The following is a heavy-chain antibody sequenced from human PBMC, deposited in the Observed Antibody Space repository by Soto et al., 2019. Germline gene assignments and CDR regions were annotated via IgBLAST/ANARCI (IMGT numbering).Heavy chain of an antibody. D-gene: IGHD4-17*01. V-gene: IGHV1-18*01. J-gene: IGHJ5*02. CDR3: ARDPHTYGDYGNNWFDP. Sequence: ASVKVSCKASGYTFTNYGFSWVRQAPGQGLEWMGWISPYNGNTNYAQKFQGRLTMTTDTSTSTAYMELRSLTSDDTAIYYCARDPHTYGDYGNNWFDPWGQGTLVSLL. CDR2: ISPYNGNT. CDR1: GYTFTNYG.